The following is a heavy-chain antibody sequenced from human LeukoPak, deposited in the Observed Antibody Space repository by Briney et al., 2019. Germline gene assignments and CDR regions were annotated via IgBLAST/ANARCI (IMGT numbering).Heavy chain of an antibody. Sequence: ASVKVSCKASGYTFTGYYMHWVRQAPGQGLEWMGWINPNSGGTNYAQKFQGRVTMTRDTSISTAYMELSRLRSDDTAVYYCARAPYCSSTCCYTNSNWFDPWGQGTLVTVSS. CDR1: GYTFTGYY. CDR3: ARAPYCSSTCCYTNSNWFDP. V-gene: IGHV1-2*02. CDR2: INPNSGGT. D-gene: IGHD2-2*02. J-gene: IGHJ5*02.